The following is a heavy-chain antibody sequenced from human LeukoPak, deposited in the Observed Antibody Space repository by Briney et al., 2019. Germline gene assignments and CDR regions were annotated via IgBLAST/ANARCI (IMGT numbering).Heavy chain of an antibody. V-gene: IGHV1-8*01. CDR1: GYTFTSYD. Sequence: ASVKVSCKASGYTFTSYDINWVRQATGQGLEWMGWMNPNSGNTGYAQKFQGRVTMTRDTSTSTVYMELSSLRSEDTAVYYCASSSYYYDSSGYPHYWDYWGQGTLVTVSS. J-gene: IGHJ4*02. D-gene: IGHD3-22*01. CDR2: MNPNSGNT. CDR3: ASSSYYYDSSGYPHYWDY.